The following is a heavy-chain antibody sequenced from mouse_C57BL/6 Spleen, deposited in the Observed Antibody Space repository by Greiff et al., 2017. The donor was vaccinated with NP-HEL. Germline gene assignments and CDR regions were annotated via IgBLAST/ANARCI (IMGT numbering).Heavy chain of an antibody. J-gene: IGHJ2*01. CDR3: ARVGEEGRSP. V-gene: IGHV1-59*01. CDR1: GYTFTSYW. Sequence: VQLQQPGAELVRPGTSVKLSCKASGYTFTSYWMHWVKQRPGQGLEWIGVIDPSDSYTNYNQKFKGKATLTVDTSSSTAYMQLSSLTSEDSAVYDCARVGEEGRSPWGQGTTLTVSS. CDR2: IDPSDSYT. D-gene: IGHD1-1*01.